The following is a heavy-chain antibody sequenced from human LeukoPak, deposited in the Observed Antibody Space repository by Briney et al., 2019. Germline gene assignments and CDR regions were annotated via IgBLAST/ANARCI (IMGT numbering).Heavy chain of an antibody. D-gene: IGHD6-19*01. J-gene: IGHJ4*02. V-gene: IGHV1-18*01. CDR1: GYTFTSYG. Sequence: ASVKVSCKASGYTFTSYGISWVRQAPGQGLERMGWISAYNGNTNYAQKLQGRVTMTTDTSTSTAYMELRSLRSDDTAVYYCARVAGIAVAGRGYYFDYWGQGTLVTVSS. CDR2: ISAYNGNT. CDR3: ARVAGIAVAGRGYYFDY.